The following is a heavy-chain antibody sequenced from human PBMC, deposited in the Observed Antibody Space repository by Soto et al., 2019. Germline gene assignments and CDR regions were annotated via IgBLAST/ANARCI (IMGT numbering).Heavy chain of an antibody. J-gene: IGHJ4*02. CDR1: GGSIRSGGYS. V-gene: IGHV4-30-2*01. CDR2: IYHSGST. Sequence: QLQLPESGSGLVKPSQTLSLTCAVSGGSIRSGGYSWSWIRQPPGTGLEWIGYIYHSGSTYYNPSLNSRVTISVDSYKTQFSLELSSVTAADTAVDYRARVPLLWGQGTLVTVSS. CDR3: ARVPLL.